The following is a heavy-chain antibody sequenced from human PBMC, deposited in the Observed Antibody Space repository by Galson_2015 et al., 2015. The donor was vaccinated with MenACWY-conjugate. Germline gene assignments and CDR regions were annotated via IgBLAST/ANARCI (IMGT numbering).Heavy chain of an antibody. J-gene: IGHJ2*01. Sequence: QSGAEVKKFGASVKVSCKSSGYTFTSYGISWMRQAPGQGLEWMGWISTYNGDTNYAQKFRGRVTMTTDTSTSTAYMELRSLRSDDTAVFYCVRDARVGYCSGGVCPADYYFDLWGRGTLVTVSS. D-gene: IGHD2-8*02. CDR2: ISTYNGDT. CDR3: VRDARVGYCSGGVCPADYYFDL. V-gene: IGHV1-18*01. CDR1: GYTFTSYG.